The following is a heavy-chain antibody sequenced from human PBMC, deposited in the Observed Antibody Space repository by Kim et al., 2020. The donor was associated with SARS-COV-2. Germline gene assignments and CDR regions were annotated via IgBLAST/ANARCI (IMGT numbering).Heavy chain of an antibody. D-gene: IGHD6-19*01. CDR2: IIPIFGTA. J-gene: IGHJ4*02. CDR1: GGTFSSYA. Sequence: SVKVSCKASGGTFSSYAISWVRQAPGQGLEWMGGIIPIFGTANYAQKFQGRVTITADESTSTAYMELSSLRSEDTAVYYCARDLRPYGRPGYSSGKGNFDYWGQRTLVTVSS. CDR3: ARDLRPYGRPGYSSGKGNFDY. V-gene: IGHV1-69*13.